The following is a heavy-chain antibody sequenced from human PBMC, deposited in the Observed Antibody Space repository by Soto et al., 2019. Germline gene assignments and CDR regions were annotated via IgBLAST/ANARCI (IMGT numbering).Heavy chain of an antibody. CDR3: ARPDSIGSGSYSFDY. Sequence: QVQLVQSGAEVKKPGASVKVSCKASGYTFTGYYMHWVRQAPGQGLEWMGWINPNSGGTNYAQKFQGRVTMTRDTSISTAYMELSRLRSDDTAVYYCARPDSIGSGSYSFDYWGQGTLVTVSS. D-gene: IGHD3-10*01. V-gene: IGHV1-2*02. J-gene: IGHJ4*02. CDR1: GYTFTGYY. CDR2: INPNSGGT.